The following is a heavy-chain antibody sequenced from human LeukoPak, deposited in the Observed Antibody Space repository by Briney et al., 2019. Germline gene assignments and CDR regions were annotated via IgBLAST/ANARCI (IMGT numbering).Heavy chain of an antibody. Sequence: KGGESLKISCKGSGYSFTSYWIGWVRQMPGKGLEWMGIIYPGDSDTRYSPSFQGQVTISADKSISTAYLQWSSLMASDTAMYYCARLFGHDQLAYNWFAPWGQGTLVTVSS. CDR2: IYPGDSDT. J-gene: IGHJ5*02. V-gene: IGHV5-51*01. CDR3: ARLFGHDQLAYNWFAP. CDR1: GYSFTSYW. D-gene: IGHD3-16*01.